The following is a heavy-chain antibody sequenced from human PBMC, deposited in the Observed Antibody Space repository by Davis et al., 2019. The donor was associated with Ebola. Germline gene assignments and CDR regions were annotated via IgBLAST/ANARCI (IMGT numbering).Heavy chain of an antibody. D-gene: IGHD2-2*02. CDR2: INHSGGT. CDR3: ARAPQYTYYFDY. J-gene: IGHJ4*02. Sequence: PSETLSLTCAVYGGSFSGYYWSWIRQPPGKGLEWIGEINHSGGTNYNPSLKSRVTISLDTSKNQFSLKLTSVTAADTAVYYCARAPQYTYYFDYWGQGILVTVSS. V-gene: IGHV4-34*01. CDR1: GGSFSGYY.